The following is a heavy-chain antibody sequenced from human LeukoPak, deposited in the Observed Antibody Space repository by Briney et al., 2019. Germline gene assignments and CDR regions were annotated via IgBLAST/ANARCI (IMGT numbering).Heavy chain of an antibody. V-gene: IGHV3-66*01. CDR2: IYSGGST. CDR1: GFTVSSKY. Sequence: GGSLRLSCAASGFTVSSKYMSWVRQAPGKGLEWVSVIYSGGSTYYADSVKGRFTISRDNAKNSLYLQMNSLRAEDTAVYYCARDVTTRGTGVGYWGQGTLVTVSS. J-gene: IGHJ4*02. CDR3: ARDVTTRGTGVGY. D-gene: IGHD3/OR15-3a*01.